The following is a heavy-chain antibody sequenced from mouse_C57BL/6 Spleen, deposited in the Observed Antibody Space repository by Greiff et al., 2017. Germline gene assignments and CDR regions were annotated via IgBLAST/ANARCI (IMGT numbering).Heavy chain of an antibody. Sequence: EVQLVESGGGLVQPGGSLKLSCAASGFTFSDYYLSWVRQTPEQRLEWVAYISNGGGSTYYPDTVKGRFTISRDNAKNTLYLQMSRLKSVDTAVYAVARGQYDGWHYAMDDWGQGTSVTVAS. CDR1: GFTFSDYY. CDR3: ARGQYDGWHYAMDD. CDR2: ISNGGGST. J-gene: IGHJ4*01. V-gene: IGHV5-12*01. D-gene: IGHD2-12*01.